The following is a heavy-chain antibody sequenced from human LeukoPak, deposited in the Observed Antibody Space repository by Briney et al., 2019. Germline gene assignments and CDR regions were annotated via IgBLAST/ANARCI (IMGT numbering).Heavy chain of an antibody. V-gene: IGHV4-59*02. CDR2: IYYSGST. J-gene: IGHJ5*02. CDR3: ARVSGSIRFGPKGWFDP. Sequence: SETLSLTCTVSGGSVSSYYWSWIRQPPGKGLEWIGYIYYSGSTNYNPSLKSRVTISVDTSKNQFSLKLSSVTAADTAVYYCARVSGSIRFGPKGWFDPWGQGTLVTVSS. D-gene: IGHD3-10*01. CDR1: GGSVSSYY.